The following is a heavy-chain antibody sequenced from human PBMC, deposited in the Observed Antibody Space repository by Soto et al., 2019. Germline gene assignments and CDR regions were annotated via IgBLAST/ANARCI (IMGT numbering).Heavy chain of an antibody. CDR1: GFNIINAW. CDR2: ITSNTDGGTT. J-gene: IGHJ6*02. V-gene: IGHV3-15*07. Sequence: EVQLVESGGGLVEPGGSLRLSCAASGFNIINAWMHWVRQAPGQGLECVGRITSNTDGGTTDYAEPVKGRFIISRDASKNTLYLQINSLKLEDSAVYYCSALGVWGQGTTVTVSS. D-gene: IGHD1-26*01. CDR3: SALGV.